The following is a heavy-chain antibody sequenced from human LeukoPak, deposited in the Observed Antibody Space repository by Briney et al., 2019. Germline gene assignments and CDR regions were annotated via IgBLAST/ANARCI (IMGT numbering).Heavy chain of an antibody. V-gene: IGHV1-69*02. D-gene: IGHD5-24*01. Sequence: SVKVSCKASGGTFSSYTISWVRQAPGQGLEWMGRIIPILGIANYAQKFQGRVTITADKSTSTAYMELSSLRPEDTAVYYCARVDGYWFDPWGQGTLVTVCS. CDR2: IIPILGIA. CDR1: GGTFSSYT. J-gene: IGHJ5*02. CDR3: ARVDGYWFDP.